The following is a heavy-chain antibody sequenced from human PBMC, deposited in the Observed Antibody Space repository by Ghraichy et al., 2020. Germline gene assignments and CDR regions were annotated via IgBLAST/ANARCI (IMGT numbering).Heavy chain of an antibody. D-gene: IGHD4-11*01. Sequence: GGSLRLSCAASGFTFSSYSMNWVRQAPGKGLEWVSYISSSSSTIYYADSVKGRFTISRDNAKNSLYLQMNSLREPVTPPTFDYWGQGTLVTVSS. J-gene: IGHJ4*02. V-gene: IGHV3-48*02. CDR1: GFTFSSYS. CDR2: ISSSSSTI. CDR3: Y.